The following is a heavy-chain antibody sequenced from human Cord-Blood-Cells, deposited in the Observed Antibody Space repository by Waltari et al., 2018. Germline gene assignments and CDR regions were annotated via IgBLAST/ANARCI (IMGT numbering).Heavy chain of an antibody. Sequence: QVQLVQSGAEVKKPGASVKVSCKASGYTFTGYYMHWVRQAPGQGLEWMGWINPNRGGTNYAQKFQGRVTMTRDTSISTAYMELSRLRSDDTAVYYCARDRRVYWYFDLWGRGTLVTVSS. CDR3: ARDRRVYWYFDL. CDR1: GYTFTGYY. V-gene: IGHV1-2*02. J-gene: IGHJ2*01. CDR2: INPNRGGT.